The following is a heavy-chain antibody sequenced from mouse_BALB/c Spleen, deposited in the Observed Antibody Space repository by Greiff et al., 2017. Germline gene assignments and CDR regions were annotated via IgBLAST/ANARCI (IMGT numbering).Heavy chain of an antibody. Sequence: LQQPGSELVRPGASVKLSCKASGYTFTSYWMHWVKQRHGQGLEWIGNIYPGSGSTNYDEKFKSKGTLTVDTSSSTAYMHLSSLTSEDSAVYYCTRGGITTIALHYWRQDTTLTVSS. CDR2: IYPGSGST. V-gene: IGHV1S22*01. CDR1: GYTFTSYW. CDR3: TRGGITTIALHY. D-gene: IGHD1-1*01. J-gene: IGHJ2*01.